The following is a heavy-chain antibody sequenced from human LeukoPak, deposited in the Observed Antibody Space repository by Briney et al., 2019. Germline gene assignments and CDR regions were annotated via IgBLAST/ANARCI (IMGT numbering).Heavy chain of an antibody. CDR1: GLTVSSNY. CDR2: IYSGRST. J-gene: IGHJ4*02. D-gene: IGHD6-13*01. CDR3: ARGSTWYDY. Sequence: GGSLRLSCAASGLTVSSNYMNWVRQPPGKGLEWVSGIYSGRSTYYADSVKGRFTISRDNSKNTLYLQMNSLRAEDTAVYFCARGSTWYDYWGQGTLVIVSS. V-gene: IGHV3-53*01.